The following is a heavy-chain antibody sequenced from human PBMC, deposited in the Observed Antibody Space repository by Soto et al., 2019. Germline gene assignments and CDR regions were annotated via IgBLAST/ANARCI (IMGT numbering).Heavy chain of an antibody. J-gene: IGHJ4*02. D-gene: IGHD1-26*01. CDR1: GFSFSDYG. V-gene: IGHV3-30*18. CDR2: ISHYETKK. CDR3: AKDWVGGSNRYQLDK. Sequence: QVQLVESGGGVVQPGRSLRLSCAASGFSFSDYGIHWVRQAPGKGLEWVAVISHYETKKYFEDSVKGRFTISRDNSKNTVYLQLNSLRPEDTAVYDCAKDWVGGSNRYQLDKWGQGTLVIVSS.